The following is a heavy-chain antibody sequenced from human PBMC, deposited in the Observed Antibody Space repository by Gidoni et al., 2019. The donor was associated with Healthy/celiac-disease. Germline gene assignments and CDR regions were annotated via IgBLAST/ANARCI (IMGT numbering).Heavy chain of an antibody. D-gene: IGHD2-15*01. J-gene: IGHJ4*02. Sequence: EVQLVESGGGLVQPGRSLRLSCAASGFTFDDYAMHWVRQAPGKGLEWVSGISWNSGSIGYADSVKGRFTISRDNAKNSLYLQMNSLRAEDTALYYCAKGYWVCSGGSCSDKNGGGFDYWGQGTLVTVSS. CDR1: GFTFDDYA. V-gene: IGHV3-9*01. CDR3: AKGYWVCSGGSCSDKNGGGFDY. CDR2: ISWNSGSI.